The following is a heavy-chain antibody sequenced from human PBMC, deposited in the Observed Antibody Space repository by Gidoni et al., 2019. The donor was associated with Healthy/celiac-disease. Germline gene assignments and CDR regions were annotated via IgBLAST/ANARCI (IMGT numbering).Heavy chain of an antibody. Sequence: LEWIGYIYYSGSTNYNPSLKSRVTISVDTSKNQFSLKLSSVTAADTAVYYCAREILCRSTSCYGDAFAIWGQGTMVTVSS. J-gene: IGHJ3*02. D-gene: IGHD2-2*01. CDR2: IYYSGST. CDR3: AREILCRSTSCYGDAFAI. V-gene: IGHV4-59*01.